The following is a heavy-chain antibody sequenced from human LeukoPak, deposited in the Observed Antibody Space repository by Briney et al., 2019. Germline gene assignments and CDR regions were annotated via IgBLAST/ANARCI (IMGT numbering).Heavy chain of an antibody. Sequence: ASVKVSCRASGYXFTGYYIHWVRQAPGQGLEWMGWINPNSGGTNYAQKFQGRVTMTRDTSISTAYMELSRLRSDDTAVYYCARDALSYYYDSSGYGNWFDPWGQGTLVTVSS. CDR2: INPNSGGT. CDR1: GYXFTGYY. CDR3: ARDALSYYYDSSGYGNWFDP. D-gene: IGHD3-22*01. J-gene: IGHJ5*02. V-gene: IGHV1-2*02.